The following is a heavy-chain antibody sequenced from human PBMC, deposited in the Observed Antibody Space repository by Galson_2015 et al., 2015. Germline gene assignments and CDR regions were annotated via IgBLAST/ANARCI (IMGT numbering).Heavy chain of an antibody. CDR3: ARGLKAVAGNYGDFDN. D-gene: IGHD6-19*01. CDR1: GFTFSDYY. J-gene: IGHJ4*02. Sequence: SLRLSCAASGFTFSDYYMSWIRQAPGKGLEWVSDISSGSSYTNYADSVKGRFTISRDNAKNSLYLQMNSLRAEDTAVYYCARGLKAVAGNYGDFDNWGQGTLVSVSS. CDR2: ISSGSSYT. V-gene: IGHV3-11*05.